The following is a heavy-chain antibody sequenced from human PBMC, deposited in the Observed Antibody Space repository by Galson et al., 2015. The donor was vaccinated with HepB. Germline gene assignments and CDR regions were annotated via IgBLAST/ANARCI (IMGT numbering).Heavy chain of an antibody. CDR3: ARATTETLTYGMDV. D-gene: IGHD1-1*01. J-gene: IGHJ6*02. CDR2: IYYTGNT. Sequence: ETLSLTCSVSGDSLSSSNSFWVWVRQPPGKGLEWLASIYYTGNTYYNPSLKSRVTISVDASKIHFSLKLSSVTAADTAVYYCARATTETLTYGMDVWGQGTTVTVSS. V-gene: IGHV4-39*02. CDR1: GDSLSSSNSF.